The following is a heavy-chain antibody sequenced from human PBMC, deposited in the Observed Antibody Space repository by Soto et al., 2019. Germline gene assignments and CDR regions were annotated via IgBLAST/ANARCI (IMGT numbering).Heavy chain of an antibody. Sequence: SVKVSCKASGGTFSSYTISWVRQAPGQGLEWMGRIIPILGIANYAQKFQGRVTITADRSTSTAYMELSSLRSEDTAVYYCARRDGPAAMPATVDYWGQGTLVTVSS. CDR3: ARRDGPAAMPATVDY. J-gene: IGHJ4*02. V-gene: IGHV1-69*02. D-gene: IGHD2-2*01. CDR1: GGTFSSYT. CDR2: IIPILGIA.